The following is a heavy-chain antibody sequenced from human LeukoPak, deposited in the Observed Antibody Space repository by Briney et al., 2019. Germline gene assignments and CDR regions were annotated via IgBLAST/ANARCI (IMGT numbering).Heavy chain of an antibody. CDR1: GFTFRDRY. J-gene: IGHJ4*02. D-gene: IGHD1-14*01. Sequence: RGSLRLPCAASGFTFRDRYMGWVRQAPGKGLAWVSYISSSSHYTNYGASVRGRFIISRDNARDSLYLQVNSLRVEDTAIYYCVTETTEGAKDYWGQGTLVTVSS. V-gene: IGHV3-11*05. CDR3: VTETTEGAKDY. CDR2: ISSSSHYT.